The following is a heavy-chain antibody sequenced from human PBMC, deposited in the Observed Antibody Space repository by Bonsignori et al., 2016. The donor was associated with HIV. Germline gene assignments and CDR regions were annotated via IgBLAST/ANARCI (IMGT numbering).Heavy chain of an antibody. V-gene: IGHV1-69*01. CDR2: IIPIFGTA. Sequence: WVRQAPGQGLEWMGGIIPIFGTANYEQKFQGRVTITADESTSTAYMELSSLRSEDTAVYYCARGIVVLPADLVLGADYYYYMDVWGKGTTVTVSS. CDR3: ARGIVVLPADLVLGADYYYYMDV. J-gene: IGHJ6*03. D-gene: IGHD2-2*01.